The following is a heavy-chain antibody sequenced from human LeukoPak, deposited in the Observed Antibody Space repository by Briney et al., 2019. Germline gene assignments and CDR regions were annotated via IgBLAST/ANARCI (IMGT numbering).Heavy chain of an antibody. J-gene: IGHJ4*02. V-gene: IGHV1-46*01. CDR2: INPSGGST. CDR3: ARDTLEMATIQLDY. Sequence: ASVNVSCKASGYTFTSYGISWVRQAPGQGLEWMGIINPSGGSTSYAQKFQGRVTMTRDTSTSTVYMELSSLRSEDTAVYYCARDTLEMATIQLDYWGQGTLVTVSS. CDR1: GYTFTSYG. D-gene: IGHD5-24*01.